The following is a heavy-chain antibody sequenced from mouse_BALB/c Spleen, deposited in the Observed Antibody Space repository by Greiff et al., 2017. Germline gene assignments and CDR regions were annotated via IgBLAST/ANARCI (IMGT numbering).Heavy chain of an antibody. D-gene: IGHD1-1*01. CDR3: ATTVVAN. V-gene: IGHV14-3*02. CDR1: GFNIKDTY. Sequence: EVQLQQSGAELVKPGASVKLSCTASGFNIKDTYMHWVKQRPEQGLEWIGRIDPANGNTKYDPKFQGKATITAETSSNTAYLQLSSLTSEDTAVYYCATTVVANWGQGTLVTVSA. CDR2: IDPANGNT. J-gene: IGHJ3*01.